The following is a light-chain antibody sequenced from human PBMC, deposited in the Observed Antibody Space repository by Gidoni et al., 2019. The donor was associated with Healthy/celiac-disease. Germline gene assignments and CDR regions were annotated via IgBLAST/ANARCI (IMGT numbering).Light chain of an antibody. CDR2: GAY. V-gene: IGKV3-15*01. CDR3: QQYNNWHT. J-gene: IGKJ4*01. CDR1: QSVSSN. Sequence: EIVMTQSPATLSVSPGESATLSCRASQSVSSNLAWYQQKPGQAPRLLIYGAYTRATGIPARFSGSGSGTEFTLTISRLQSEDFAVYYCQQYNNWHTLXGXTKVEIK.